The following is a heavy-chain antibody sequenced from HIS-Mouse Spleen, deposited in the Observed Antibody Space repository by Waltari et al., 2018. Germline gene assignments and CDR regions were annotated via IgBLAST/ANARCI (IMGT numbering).Heavy chain of an antibody. J-gene: IGHJ2*01. V-gene: IGHV4-39*07. D-gene: IGHD6-13*01. CDR1: GGSISSSWYY. CDR3: AREIPYSSSWYDWYFDL. CDR2: IYYSGST. Sequence: QLQLQESGPGLVKPSATLSLTCTVSGGSISSSWYYWRWIRQPPGKGLEWIGSIYYSGSTYYNPSLKSRVTISVDTSKNQFSLKLSSVTAADTAVYYCAREIPYSSSWYDWYFDLWGRGTLVTVSS.